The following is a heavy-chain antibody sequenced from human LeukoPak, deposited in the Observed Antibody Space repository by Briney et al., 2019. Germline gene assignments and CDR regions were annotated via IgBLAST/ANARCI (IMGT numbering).Heavy chain of an antibody. CDR3: ARASAPYSSGWYRGRAFDI. CDR1: GGSFSGYY. V-gene: IGHV4-34*01. D-gene: IGHD6-19*01. CDR2: INHSGST. Sequence: SETLSLTCAVYGGSFSGYYWSWIRQTPGKGLEWIGEINHSGSTNYNPSLKSRVTISVDTSKNQFSLKLSSVTAADTAVYYCARASAPYSSGWYRGRAFDIWGQGTMVTVSS. J-gene: IGHJ3*02.